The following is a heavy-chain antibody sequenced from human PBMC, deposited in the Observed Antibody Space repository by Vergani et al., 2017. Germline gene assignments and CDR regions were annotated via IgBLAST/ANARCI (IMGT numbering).Heavy chain of an antibody. Sequence: QVQLVQSGSELKKPGASVKVSCKTSGYTFTSYAMNWVRQAPGQGLEWMGWINTTTGNPTYAQGFTGRFVFSLDTPVRTAYLQISSLKAEDTSVYYCARDRGYYDSSGYNPLDFDYWGQGILVTVSS. D-gene: IGHD3-22*01. V-gene: IGHV7-4-1*02. CDR1: GYTFTSYA. CDR2: INTTTGNP. J-gene: IGHJ4*02. CDR3: ARDRGYYDSSGYNPLDFDY.